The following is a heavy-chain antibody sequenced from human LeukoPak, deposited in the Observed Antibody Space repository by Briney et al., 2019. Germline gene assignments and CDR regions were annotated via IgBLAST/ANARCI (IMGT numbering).Heavy chain of an antibody. Sequence: ASVKVSCKASGYTFTSSYMHWVRQAPGQGLEWVGIINPGGGTTIYAQNFQGRVTMTRDTSISTAYMELSRLRSDDTAVYYCARGPHWDPHFDYWGQGTLVTVSS. CDR1: GYTFTSSY. D-gene: IGHD7-27*01. CDR2: INPGGGTT. V-gene: IGHV1-46*01. J-gene: IGHJ4*02. CDR3: ARGPHWDPHFDY.